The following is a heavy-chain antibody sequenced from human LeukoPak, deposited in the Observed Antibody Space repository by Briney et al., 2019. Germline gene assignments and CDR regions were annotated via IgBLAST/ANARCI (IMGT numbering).Heavy chain of an antibody. V-gene: IGHV4-4*02. CDR2: IYYSGNT. CDR1: GGSISNNNW. Sequence: PSGTLSLTCAVSGGSISNNNWWSWVRQPPGKGLEWIGYIYYSGNTNYNPSLKSRVTISVDTSKNQFSLKLTSVTPADTAVYFCAGDSYGTDYWGQGTLVTVSS. CDR3: AGDSYGTDY. D-gene: IGHD5-18*01. J-gene: IGHJ4*02.